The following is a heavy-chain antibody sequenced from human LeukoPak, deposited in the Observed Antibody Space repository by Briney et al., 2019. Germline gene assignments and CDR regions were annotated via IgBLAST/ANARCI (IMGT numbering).Heavy chain of an antibody. CDR2: INPNSGGT. V-gene: IGHV1-2*02. D-gene: IGHD2-15*01. CDR3: ARDIVVVVAAENWFYP. Sequence: ASVKVSCKASGYTFTGYYMHWVRQAPGQGLEWMGWINPNSGGTNYAQKFQGRVTMTRDTSISTAYMELSRLRSDDTAVYYCARDIVVVVAAENWFYPWGQGTLVTVSS. J-gene: IGHJ5*02. CDR1: GYTFTGYY.